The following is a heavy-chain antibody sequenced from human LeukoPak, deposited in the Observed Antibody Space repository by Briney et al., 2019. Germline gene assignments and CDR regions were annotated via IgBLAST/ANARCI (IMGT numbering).Heavy chain of an antibody. Sequence: SETLSLTCTVSGGSISSYYWSWIRQPPGKGLEWIGYIYYSGSTNYNPSLKSRVTISVDTSKNQFSLKLSSVTAADTAVYYCARDKPEGGVTYYYGMDVWGKGTTVTVSS. J-gene: IGHJ6*04. CDR3: ARDKPEGGVTYYYGMDV. V-gene: IGHV4-59*01. CDR1: GGSISSYY. D-gene: IGHD1-14*01. CDR2: IYYSGST.